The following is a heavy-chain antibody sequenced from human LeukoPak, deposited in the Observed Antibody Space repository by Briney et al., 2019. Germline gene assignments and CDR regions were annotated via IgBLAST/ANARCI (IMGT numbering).Heavy chain of an antibody. CDR3: ARDSYGDANFDS. Sequence: PGGSLRLSCAASGFIVNTNYMTWVRQAPGRGLEWVSFIYADGNTYYADSVKGRFTISRVISKNAVYLQMNSLRAEDTAVYYCARDSYGDANFDSWGQGTLVTVSS. J-gene: IGHJ4*02. D-gene: IGHD4-17*01. V-gene: IGHV3-53*01. CDR2: IYADGNT. CDR1: GFIVNTNY.